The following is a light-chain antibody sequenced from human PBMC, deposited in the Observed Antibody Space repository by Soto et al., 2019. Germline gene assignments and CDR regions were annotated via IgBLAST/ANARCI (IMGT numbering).Light chain of an antibody. Sequence: EIVLTQSPGTLSLSPGERATLSCRASQSVSSSYLARNQQKPGQAPLLLIYGASIKATGIPDRFSGSGSGTDLTITSRGLEPEDFAVYYWQQYGSSPHTFGQGPKLEI. V-gene: IGKV3-20*01. CDR1: QSVSSSY. J-gene: IGKJ2*01. CDR2: GAS. CDR3: QQYGSSPHT.